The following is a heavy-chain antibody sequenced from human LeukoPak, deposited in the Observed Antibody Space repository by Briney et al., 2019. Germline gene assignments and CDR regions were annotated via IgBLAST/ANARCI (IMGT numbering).Heavy chain of an antibody. J-gene: IGHJ4*02. CDR3: ANSERSNWNYYFDY. V-gene: IGHV3-23*01. CDR2: ISGGGST. Sequence: PGGSLILSCAASGFTFSSYAMTWVRQAPGKGLEWVSTISGGGSTYYADSVKGRFTISRDNSKNTLYLQVNSLRAEDTAVYYCANSERSNWNYYFDYWGQGTLVTVSS. D-gene: IGHD1-1*01. CDR1: GFTFSSYA.